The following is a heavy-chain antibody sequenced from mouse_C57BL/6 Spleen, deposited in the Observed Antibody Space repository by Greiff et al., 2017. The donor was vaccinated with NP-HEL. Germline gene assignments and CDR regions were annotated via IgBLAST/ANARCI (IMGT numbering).Heavy chain of an antibody. CDR1: GYSFTGYY. J-gene: IGHJ2*01. CDR2: INPSTGGT. V-gene: IGHV1-42*01. CDR3: ARGGHGYFDY. Sequence: DVQLQESGPELVKPGASVKISCKASGYSFTGYYMNWVKQSPEKSLEWIGEINPSTGGTTYNQKFKAKATLTVDKSSSTAYMQLKSLTSEDSAVYYCARGGHGYFDYWGQGTTLTVSS.